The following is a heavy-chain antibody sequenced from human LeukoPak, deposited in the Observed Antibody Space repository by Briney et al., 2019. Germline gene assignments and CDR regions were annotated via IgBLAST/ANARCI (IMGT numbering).Heavy chain of an antibody. CDR3: AKMAAAGTIPYYFDY. J-gene: IGHJ4*02. CDR2: IRYDGSNK. V-gene: IGHV3-30*02. D-gene: IGHD6-13*01. CDR1: GFTFSSYG. Sequence: HAGGSLRLSCAASGFTFSSYGMHWVRQAPGKGLEWVAFIRYDGSNKYYADSVKGRFTISRDNSKNTLYLQMNSLRAEDTAVYYCAKMAAAGTIPYYFDYWGQGTLVTVSS.